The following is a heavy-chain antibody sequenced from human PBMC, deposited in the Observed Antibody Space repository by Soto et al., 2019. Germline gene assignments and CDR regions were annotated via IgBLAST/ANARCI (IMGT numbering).Heavy chain of an antibody. V-gene: IGHV3-48*01. CDR3: ARDCDGWSDP. J-gene: IGHJ5*02. CDR1: GLTFSPCS. CDR2: SNTGSTTI. Sequence: EGQVVESGGGLVQPGGSLRLSCVVSGLTFSPCSMNWVRQAPGKGLEWISYSNTGSTTINYADYVKGRFPISRDTAKNSLYLQMDSLRAEDTAVYYCARDCDGWSDPWGQGSLVTVSS.